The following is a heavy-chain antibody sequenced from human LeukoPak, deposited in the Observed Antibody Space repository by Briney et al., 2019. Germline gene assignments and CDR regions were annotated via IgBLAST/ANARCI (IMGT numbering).Heavy chain of an antibody. V-gene: IGHV1-69*13. J-gene: IGHJ4*02. D-gene: IGHD2-21*02. CDR1: GGTFSSYA. CDR3: ARGDYCGGDCFYMDY. CDR2: IIPIFGTA. Sequence: ASVKVSCKASGGTFSSYAISWVRQAPGQGLEWMVGIIPIFGTANYAQKFQGRVTITADESTSTAYMELSSLRSEDTAVYYCARGDYCGGDCFYMDYWGQVTLVTVSS.